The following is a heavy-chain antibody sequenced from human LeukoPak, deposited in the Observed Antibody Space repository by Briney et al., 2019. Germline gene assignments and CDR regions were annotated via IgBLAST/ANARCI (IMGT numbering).Heavy chain of an antibody. D-gene: IGHD2-2*01. J-gene: IGHJ5*02. CDR3: AREGCISNSCYGSADWFDP. Sequence: KPSETLSLTCTVSGDSISSSSYYWGWIRQPPGKGLEWIANIYYSGHSNYNPSLKSRVTISVDTSKNQFSLKLNSVTAADTAVYYCAREGCISNSCYGSADWFDPWGQGTLVTVSS. CDR1: GDSISSSSYY. V-gene: IGHV4-39*07. CDR2: IYYSGHS.